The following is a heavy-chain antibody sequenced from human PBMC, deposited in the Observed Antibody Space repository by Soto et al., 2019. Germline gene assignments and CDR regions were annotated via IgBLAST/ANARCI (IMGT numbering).Heavy chain of an antibody. CDR2: IYYSRST. J-gene: IGHJ4*02. CDR3: ARNFRGYSYGYSGLLDK. V-gene: IGHV4-31*02. Sequence: WSSIQQHPGKGMEWIGYIYYSRSTYYTPSIKSRVTISVDTSKNQFSLKLSSVTAADTAVYYCARNFRGYSYGYSGLLDKWGQGPLVTLYS. D-gene: IGHD5-18*01.